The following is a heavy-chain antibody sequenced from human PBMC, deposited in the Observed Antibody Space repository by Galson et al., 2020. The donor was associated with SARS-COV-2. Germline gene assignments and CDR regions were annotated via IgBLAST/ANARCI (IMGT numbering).Heavy chain of an antibody. CDR2: IKSKTDGGTT. D-gene: IGHD4-17*01. J-gene: IGHJ4*02. CDR1: GFTFSNAW. V-gene: IGHV3-15*01. Sequence: GESLKISCAASGFTFSNAWMSWVRQAPGKGLEWVGRIKSKTDGGTTDYAAPVKDRFTISRDDSKTTLYLQMDSLKTEDTALYYCTTDLHDYGDLDYWGQGTLVTVSS. CDR3: TTDLHDYGDLDY.